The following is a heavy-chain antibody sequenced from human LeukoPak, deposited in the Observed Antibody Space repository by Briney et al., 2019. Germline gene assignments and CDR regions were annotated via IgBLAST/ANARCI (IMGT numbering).Heavy chain of an antibody. Sequence: PSETLSLTCTVSGGSISSSSCYWGWIRQPPGKGLEWIGSIYYSGSTYYNPSLKSRVTISVDTSKNQFSLKLSSVTAADTAVYYCARLTAYYYMDVWGKGTTVTVSS. CDR1: GGSISSSSCY. J-gene: IGHJ6*03. D-gene: IGHD5-18*01. CDR2: IYYSGST. CDR3: ARLTAYYYMDV. V-gene: IGHV4-39*07.